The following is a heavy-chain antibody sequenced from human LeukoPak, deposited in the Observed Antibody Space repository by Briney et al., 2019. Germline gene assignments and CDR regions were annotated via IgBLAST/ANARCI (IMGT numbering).Heavy chain of an antibody. CDR2: INAYNGNT. CDR1: SYTFTRYG. CDR3: AREGGMADFDY. Sequence: ASVKVSCKATSYTFTRYGIIWVRQAPGQGLEGMGWINAYNGNTKYAQKLQGRVTMTTDTDTSTGYMELRSLRSDDTAVYYCAREGGMADFDYWGQGTLVTVSS. J-gene: IGHJ4*02. D-gene: IGHD3-16*01. V-gene: IGHV1-18*01.